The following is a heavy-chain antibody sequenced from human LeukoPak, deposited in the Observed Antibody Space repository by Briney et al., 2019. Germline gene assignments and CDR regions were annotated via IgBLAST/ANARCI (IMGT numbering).Heavy chain of an antibody. J-gene: IGHJ4*02. CDR2: IWYDGSNK. Sequence: GGSLRLSCAASGFTFSTYGMHWVRQAPGKGLEWVAVIWYDGSNKYYADTVKGRFTISRDNSKNTLYLQMNSLRAEDTAVYYCARGILRDLDYWGQGTLVTVSS. V-gene: IGHV3-33*01. CDR1: GFTFSTYG. D-gene: IGHD3-16*01. CDR3: ARGILRDLDY.